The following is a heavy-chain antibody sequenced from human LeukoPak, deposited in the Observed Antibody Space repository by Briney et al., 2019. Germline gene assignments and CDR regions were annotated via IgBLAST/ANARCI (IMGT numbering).Heavy chain of an antibody. V-gene: IGHV3-30*02. Sequence: GGSLRLSCAPSGFTFSSYGMHWVRQAPGKGLEWVAFIRYDGSNKYYADSVKGRFTISRDNSKNTLYLQMNSLRAEDTAVYYCAKPVYIAVAAYKEYFQHWGQGTLVTVSS. CDR2: IRYDGSNK. J-gene: IGHJ1*01. CDR1: GFTFSSYG. D-gene: IGHD6-19*01. CDR3: AKPVYIAVAAYKEYFQH.